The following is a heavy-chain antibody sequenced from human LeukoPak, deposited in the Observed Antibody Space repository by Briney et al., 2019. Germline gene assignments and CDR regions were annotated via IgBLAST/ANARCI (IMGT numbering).Heavy chain of an antibody. CDR3: ARETDCTNGVCYTNDAFDI. D-gene: IGHD2-8*01. Sequence: ASVKVSCKASGYTFTSYGISWVRQAPGQGLEWMGWISAYNGNTNYAQNLQGRVTMTTDTSTSTAYMELRSLRSDDTAVYYCARETDCTNGVCYTNDAFDIWGQGTMVTVSS. CDR2: ISAYNGNT. CDR1: GYTFTSYG. J-gene: IGHJ3*02. V-gene: IGHV1-18*01.